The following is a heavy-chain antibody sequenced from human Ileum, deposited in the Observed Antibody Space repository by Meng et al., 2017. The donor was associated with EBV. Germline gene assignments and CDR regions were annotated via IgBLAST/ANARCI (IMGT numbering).Heavy chain of an antibody. Sequence: QGELQELGPGWVKPSETLSLTCSVSNGSVSSYGYYWTWIRQPPGKGLEWIGYMSYTGSTNYKSTLKSRVTISVDKSKNQFSLKLSSVTAADTAVYYCARERGGGDRGIQWGQGTLVTVSS. D-gene: IGHD2-21*02. CDR1: NGSVSSYGYY. V-gene: IGHV4-61*08. CDR3: ARERGGGDRGIQ. J-gene: IGHJ4*02. CDR2: MSYTGST.